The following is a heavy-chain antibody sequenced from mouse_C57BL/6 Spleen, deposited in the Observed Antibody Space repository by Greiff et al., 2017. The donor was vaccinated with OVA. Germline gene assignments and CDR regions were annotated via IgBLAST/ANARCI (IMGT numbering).Heavy chain of an antibody. Sequence: QVQLQQPGAELVMPGASVKLSCKASGYTFTSYWMHWVKQRPGQGLEWIGEIDPSDSYTNYNQKFKGKSTLTVDKSSSTAYMQLSSLTSEDSAVYYWARGYYGRRAMDYWGQGTSVTVSS. J-gene: IGHJ4*01. CDR3: ARGYYGRRAMDY. CDR2: IDPSDSYT. V-gene: IGHV1-69*01. CDR1: GYTFTSYW. D-gene: IGHD1-1*01.